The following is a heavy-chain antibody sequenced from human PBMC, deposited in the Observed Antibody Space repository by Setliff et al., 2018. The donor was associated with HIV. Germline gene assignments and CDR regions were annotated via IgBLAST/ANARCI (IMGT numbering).Heavy chain of an antibody. CDR3: TRHPLQPEVSGYFYLMDV. Sequence: PGESLKISCKGPEYFFRTSWIGWVRQLPGKGLEWVAIIFPLDSETRYNPSLEGHVTISVEKSINTAYLQWSSLRASDTAIYYFTRHPLQPEVSGYFYLMDVWGTGTTVTVSS. V-gene: IGHV5-51*01. CDR1: EYFFRTSW. J-gene: IGHJ6*04. CDR2: IFPLDSET. D-gene: IGHD3-9*01.